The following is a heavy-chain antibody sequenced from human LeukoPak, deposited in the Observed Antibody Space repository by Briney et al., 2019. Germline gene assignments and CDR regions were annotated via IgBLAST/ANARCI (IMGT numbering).Heavy chain of an antibody. J-gene: IGHJ4*02. CDR3: AREESRGFAMLF. CDR2: IYSGGST. Sequence: GGSLRLSCAASGFTFSSYWMSWVRQAPGKGLEWVSVIYSGGSTYYADSVKGRFTISRDNSKNTLYLQMNSLRAEDTAVYYCAREESRGFAMLFWGQGTLVTVSS. CDR1: GFTFSSYW. V-gene: IGHV3-66*01. D-gene: IGHD3-10*01.